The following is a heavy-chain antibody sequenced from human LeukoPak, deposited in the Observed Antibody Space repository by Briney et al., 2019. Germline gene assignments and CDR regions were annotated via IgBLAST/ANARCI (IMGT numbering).Heavy chain of an antibody. CDR3: ARDGLDSSGYYYVLYYAFDI. V-gene: IGHV3-48*02. Sequence: PGGSLRLSCAASGFTFGDYAMNWVRQAPGKGLEWVSYISSSSSTIYYADSVKGRFTISRDNAKNSLYLQMNSLRDEDTAVYYCARDGLDSSGYYYVLYYAFDIWGQGTMVTVSS. J-gene: IGHJ3*02. CDR1: GFTFGDYA. CDR2: ISSSSSTI. D-gene: IGHD3-22*01.